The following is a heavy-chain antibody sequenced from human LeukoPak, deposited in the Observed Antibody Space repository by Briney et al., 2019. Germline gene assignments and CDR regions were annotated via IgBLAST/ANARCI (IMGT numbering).Heavy chain of an antibody. CDR2: IYYSGST. CDR1: GGFISSYY. CDR3: ARVNDFWSGYYSDYYYGMDV. V-gene: IGHV4-59*01. J-gene: IGHJ6*02. D-gene: IGHD3-3*01. Sequence: KPSETLFLTCTVSGGFISSYYRCWIRQPPGKGVEWSGYIYYSGSTNYKHSLKSRVTISVDTSKNQFSLKLSSVTAADTAVYYCARVNDFWSGYYSDYYYGMDVWGQGTTVTVSS.